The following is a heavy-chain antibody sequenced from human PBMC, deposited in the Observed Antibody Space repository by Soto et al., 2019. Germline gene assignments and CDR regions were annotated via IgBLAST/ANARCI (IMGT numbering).Heavy chain of an antibody. J-gene: IGHJ4*02. CDR2: INGGNGNT. Sequence: AAVKASCKARGNTITYYAMYWVRQAHGQRLEWMGWINGGNGNTYYSEHFQGRVTVTRDTSAGTVYMQLSSRTSEDTAVYYCARDASGFSHSNYLEYFKDWGQRALVTVSS. D-gene: IGHD4-4*01. V-gene: IGHV1-3*01. CDR1: GNTITYYA. CDR3: ARDASGFSHSNYLEYFKD.